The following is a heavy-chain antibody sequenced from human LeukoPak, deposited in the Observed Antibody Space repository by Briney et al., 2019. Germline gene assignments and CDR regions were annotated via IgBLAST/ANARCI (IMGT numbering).Heavy chain of an antibody. Sequence: GGSLRLSCAASGFTFSSYDIHWVRQATGKGLEWVSGIGTAGEIYYPGYVKGRFTISRENAKDSWYLQMNSLRAGDTAVYYCARAAYSSTWYSRYFDLWGRGTLVTVSS. CDR2: IGTAGEI. J-gene: IGHJ2*01. V-gene: IGHV3-13*01. D-gene: IGHD6-13*01. CDR3: ARAAYSSTWYSRYFDL. CDR1: GFTFSSYD.